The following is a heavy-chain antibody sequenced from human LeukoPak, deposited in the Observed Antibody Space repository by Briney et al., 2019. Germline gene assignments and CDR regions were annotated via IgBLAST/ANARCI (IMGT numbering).Heavy chain of an antibody. V-gene: IGHV4-59*01. J-gene: IGHJ4*02. CDR2: IYYSGST. D-gene: IGHD3-10*01. CDR1: GGSISSYY. CDR3: ASSYYYGSGSYYGLVYFDY. Sequence: SETLSLTCTVSGGSISSYYWSWIRQPPGKGLEWVGYIYYSGSTNYNPPLKSRVTISVATSKNQFSLKLRSVTAADTAVYYCASSYYYGSGSYYGLVYFDYWGQGTLVTVSS.